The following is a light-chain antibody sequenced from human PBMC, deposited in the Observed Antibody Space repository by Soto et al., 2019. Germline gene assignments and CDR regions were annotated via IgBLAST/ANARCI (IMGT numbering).Light chain of an antibody. J-gene: IGKJ1*01. Sequence: DIQMAQSPSSLSASVGDRITITCRASQNIRDSLNWYQHKPGMAPQLMIFAASNLHSGAPSRFSVSGSGTDFTLTISSLQPEDFATYYCQQTFGMFPWTFGQGTKVEMK. V-gene: IGKV1-39*01. CDR3: QQTFGMFPWT. CDR2: AAS. CDR1: QNIRDS.